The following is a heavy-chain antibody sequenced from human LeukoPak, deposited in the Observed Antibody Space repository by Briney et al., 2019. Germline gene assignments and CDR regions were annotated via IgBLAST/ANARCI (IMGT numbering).Heavy chain of an antibody. J-gene: IGHJ4*02. CDR2: ISGSGGST. D-gene: IGHD3-22*01. CDR3: AKDHNYYDSSGYYSGGYFDY. Sequence: PGGSLRLSCAASGFTFSSYAMSWVRQAPGRGLEWVSAISGSGGSTYYADSVKGRFTISRDNSKNTLYLQMNSLRAEDTAVYYCAKDHNYYDSSGYYSGGYFDYWGQGTLVTVSS. V-gene: IGHV3-23*01. CDR1: GFTFSSYA.